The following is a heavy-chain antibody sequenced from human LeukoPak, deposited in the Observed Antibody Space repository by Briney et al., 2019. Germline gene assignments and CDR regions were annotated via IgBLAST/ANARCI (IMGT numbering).Heavy chain of an antibody. CDR1: GFTLSSYA. D-gene: IGHD3-16*01. Sequence: GGSLRLSCAASGFTLSSYAMSWVRQAPGKGLEWVSAISGSGGSTYYADSVKGRFTISRDNSKNTLSLQMSSLRAEDTAVYYCAREVGGFDYWGQGALVTVSS. CDR3: AREVGGFDY. CDR2: ISGSGGST. J-gene: IGHJ4*02. V-gene: IGHV3-23*01.